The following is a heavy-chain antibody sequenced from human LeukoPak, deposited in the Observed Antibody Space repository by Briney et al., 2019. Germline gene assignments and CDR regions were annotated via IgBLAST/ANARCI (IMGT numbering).Heavy chain of an antibody. CDR1: DQTVSGDDNT. Sequence: HSPSLTNAISDQTVSGDDNTGNLGGQCPSKSLKRLGRTYYRSEWFHDYAVSVRGRININADTSKNQFSLQLNSVTPEDTAVYYCARDLSLCSGSNCFYYFDSWGQGTLVTVSS. CDR3: ARDLSLCSGSNCFYYFDS. V-gene: IGHV6-1*01. D-gene: IGHD3-22*01. CDR2: TYYRSEWFH. J-gene: IGHJ4*02.